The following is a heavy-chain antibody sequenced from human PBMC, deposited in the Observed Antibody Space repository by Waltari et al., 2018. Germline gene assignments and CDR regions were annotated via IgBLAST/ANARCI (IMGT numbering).Heavy chain of an antibody. CDR1: GYTFTGYY. J-gene: IGHJ4*02. V-gene: IGHV1-2*06. CDR2: INPNSGGT. CDR3: ARVPGYCSGGSCYPDY. D-gene: IGHD2-15*01. Sequence: QVQLVQSGAEVKKPGASVKVSCKASGYTFTGYYMHWVRQAPGQGLEWMGRINPNSGGTNYAQKFQGRVTMTRDTSISTAYMELSRLRSDDTAVYYCARVPGYCSGGSCYPDYWGQGTLVTVSS.